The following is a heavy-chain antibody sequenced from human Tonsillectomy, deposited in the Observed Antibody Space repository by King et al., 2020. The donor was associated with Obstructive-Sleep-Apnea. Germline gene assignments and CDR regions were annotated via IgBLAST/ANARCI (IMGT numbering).Heavy chain of an antibody. CDR2: IYYSGST. CDR1: GGSISSGGYY. V-gene: IGHV4-31*03. D-gene: IGHD3-10*01. CDR3: AREDGSGTRGYYYYGMDV. J-gene: IGHJ6*02. Sequence: VQLQESGPGLVKPSQTLSLTCTVSGGSISSGGYYWRWIRQHPGKGLEWIGYIYYSGSTYYNPSLKSRVTISVDTSKNQFSLKLSSVTAADTAVYYCAREDGSGTRGYYYYGMDVWGQGTTVTVSS.